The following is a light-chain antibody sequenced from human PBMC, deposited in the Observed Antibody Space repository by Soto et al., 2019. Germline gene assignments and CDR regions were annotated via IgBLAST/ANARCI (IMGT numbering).Light chain of an antibody. Sequence: EIVITQSPATLSVSPGERVALSCRASQSVSSNLAWYQQKPGQAPRLLIFGASTRATGIPARFSGSGSGTEFTLTISSLQSEDFAVYYCQQRSKWPITFGQGTRLEIK. CDR2: GAS. J-gene: IGKJ5*01. CDR3: QQRSKWPIT. V-gene: IGKV3-15*01. CDR1: QSVSSN.